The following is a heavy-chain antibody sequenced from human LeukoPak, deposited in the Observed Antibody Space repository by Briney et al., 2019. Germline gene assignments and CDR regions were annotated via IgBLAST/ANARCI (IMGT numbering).Heavy chain of an antibody. V-gene: IGHV4-34*01. Sequence: SETLSLTCAVYGGSFSGYYWSWIRQPPGKGLEWIGEINHSGSTNYNPSLKSRVTISVDTSKNQFSLKLSSVTAADTAVYYCARTIFGVATQMARKYYYYYYYMDVWGKGTTVTVSS. CDR2: INHSGST. CDR1: GGSFSGYY. D-gene: IGHD3-3*01. CDR3: ARTIFGVATQMARKYYYYYYYMDV. J-gene: IGHJ6*03.